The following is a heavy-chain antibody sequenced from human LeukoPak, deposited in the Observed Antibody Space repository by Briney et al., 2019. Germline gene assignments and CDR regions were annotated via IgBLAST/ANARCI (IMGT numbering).Heavy chain of an antibody. CDR3: ARGGSYSPAQIYGMDV. J-gene: IGHJ6*04. CDR2: INSDGSST. Sequence: GGSLRLSCAASGFTFSSYWMHWVRQAPGKGLVWVSRINSDGSSTSYADSVKGRFTISRDNAKNTLYLQMNSLRAEDTAAYYCARGGSYSPAQIYGMDVWGKGTTVTVSS. D-gene: IGHD2-15*01. CDR1: GFTFSSYW. V-gene: IGHV3-74*01.